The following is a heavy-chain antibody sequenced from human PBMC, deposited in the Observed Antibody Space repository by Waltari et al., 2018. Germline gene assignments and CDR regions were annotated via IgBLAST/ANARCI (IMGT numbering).Heavy chain of an antibody. V-gene: IGHV1-69*01. J-gene: IGHJ2*01. D-gene: IGHD2-21*01. CDR2: IIPICGTA. CDR1: GGTFSSYA. Sequence: QVQLVQSGAEVKKPGSSVKVSCKASGGTFSSYAISWVRQAPGQGLEWMGGIIPICGTANYAQKVQGRVTITADESTSTAYRELSSLRSEDTAVYYCAREGGPGIVVVEWYFDLWGRGTLVTVSS. CDR3: AREGGPGIVVVEWYFDL.